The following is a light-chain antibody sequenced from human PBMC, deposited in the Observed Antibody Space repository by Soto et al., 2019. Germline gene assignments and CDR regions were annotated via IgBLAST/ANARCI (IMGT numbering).Light chain of an antibody. V-gene: IGKV3-15*01. Sequence: EIVMTQSPATLSVSPGERATLSCRASQSVSSNLAWYQQKPGQAPRLLFYGASTRATGVPARFSGSGSGTDFTPTISSLQSEDFAVYYCQQSNNWPYTFGQGTKLEIK. CDR1: QSVSSN. J-gene: IGKJ2*01. CDR3: QQSNNWPYT. CDR2: GAS.